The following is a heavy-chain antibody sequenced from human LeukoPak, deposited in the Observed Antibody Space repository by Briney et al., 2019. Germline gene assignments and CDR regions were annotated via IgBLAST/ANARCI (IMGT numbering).Heavy chain of an antibody. V-gene: IGHV4-34*01. CDR1: GGSFSGYY. Sequence: PSETLSLTCAVYGGSFSGYYWSWIRQPPGKGLEWIGEINHSGSTNYNPSLKSRVTISVDTSKNQFSLKLSSVTAADMAVYYCARGLGWFDPWGQGTLVTVSS. CDR2: INHSGST. J-gene: IGHJ5*02. CDR3: ARGLGWFDP.